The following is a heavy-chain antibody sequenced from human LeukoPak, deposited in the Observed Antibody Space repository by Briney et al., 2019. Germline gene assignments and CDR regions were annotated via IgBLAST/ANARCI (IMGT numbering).Heavy chain of an antibody. D-gene: IGHD6-6*01. V-gene: IGHV4-34*01. J-gene: IGHJ4*02. CDR2: INHSGST. CDR1: GGSFRGYY. Sequence: PSETLSLTCAVCGGSFRGYYWSWIRQPPGKGLEWIGEINHSGSTNYNPSLKSRVTISVDTSKNQFSLKLSSVTAADTAVYYCARGNSSSRRFDYWGQGTLVTVSS. CDR3: ARGNSSSRRFDY.